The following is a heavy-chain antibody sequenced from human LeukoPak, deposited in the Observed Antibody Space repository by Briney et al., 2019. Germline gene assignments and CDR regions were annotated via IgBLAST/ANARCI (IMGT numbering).Heavy chain of an antibody. Sequence: PSETLSLTCAVYGGYFSGYYWSSIPQPPGKGLEWIGQINHSGSTNYNPSLKSRVTISVDTSKNQFSLKLSSVTAADTAVYYCARLDSAVVVPAAYTGLLFDYWGQGTLVTVSS. D-gene: IGHD2-2*01. CDR1: GGYFSGYY. J-gene: IGHJ4*02. V-gene: IGHV4-34*01. CDR2: INHSGST. CDR3: ARLDSAVVVPAAYTGLLFDY.